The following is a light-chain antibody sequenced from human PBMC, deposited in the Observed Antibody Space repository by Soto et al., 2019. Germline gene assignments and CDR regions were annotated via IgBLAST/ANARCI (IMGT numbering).Light chain of an antibody. CDR3: QQHNDWPT. Sequence: EIVITQSPSTVSLSPLERSTLSCRASQSVSILLAWYQQKPGQAPRLLIHGATTRATGIPARFSGSGSGTEFILTISSVESEDFAIYYCQQHNDWPTFGQGTRLETK. V-gene: IGKV3-15*01. CDR1: QSVSIL. CDR2: GAT. J-gene: IGKJ5*01.